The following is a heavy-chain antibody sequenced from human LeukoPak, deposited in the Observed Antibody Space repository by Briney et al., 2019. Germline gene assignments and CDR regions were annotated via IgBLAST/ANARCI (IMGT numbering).Heavy chain of an antibody. CDR3: AREDPLVAARGLDY. V-gene: IGHV4-39*02. D-gene: IGHD2-15*01. Sequence: KTSETLSLTCTVSGGSISSSDYYWGWIRQPPGKGLEWIASIYYSGTTHYNPSHQSRVTMSVDTSKNQFSLKLSSVTAADTAVYYCAREDPLVAARGLDYWGQGTLVTVSS. J-gene: IGHJ4*02. CDR2: IYYSGTT. CDR1: GGSISSSDYY.